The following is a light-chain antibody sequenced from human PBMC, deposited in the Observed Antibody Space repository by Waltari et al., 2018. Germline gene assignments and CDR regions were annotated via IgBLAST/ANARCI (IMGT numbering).Light chain of an antibody. CDR1: QSVSSY. Sequence: EIVLTQSPATLSLSPGERATLSCRASQSVSSYLAWYQQKPGQAPRLLIYDASNRATGIPARFSGSGSGTDFTLTISSLEPEDFAVYYCQQQLASWTFGQGTKVEIK. J-gene: IGKJ1*01. CDR2: DAS. V-gene: IGKV3-11*01. CDR3: QQQLASWT.